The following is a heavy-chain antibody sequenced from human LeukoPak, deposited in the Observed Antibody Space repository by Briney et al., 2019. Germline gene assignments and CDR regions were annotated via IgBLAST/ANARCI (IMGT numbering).Heavy chain of an antibody. CDR1: GDSISNYY. Sequence: PSETLSLTCTVSGDSISNYYWSWIRQPAGKGLEWIGYIYYSGSTNYNPSLKSRVTISVDTSKNQFSLKLSSVTAADTAVYYCVRVVPAAMDEAFDIWGQGTMVTVSS. J-gene: IGHJ3*02. D-gene: IGHD2-2*01. V-gene: IGHV4-59*01. CDR3: VRVVPAAMDEAFDI. CDR2: IYYSGST.